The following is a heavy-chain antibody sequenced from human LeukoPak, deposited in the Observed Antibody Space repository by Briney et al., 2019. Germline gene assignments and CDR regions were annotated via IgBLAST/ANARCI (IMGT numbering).Heavy chain of an antibody. J-gene: IGHJ4*02. CDR3: ARAVVTTPRYYFDY. CDR2: IYYSGST. D-gene: IGHD4-23*01. V-gene: IGHV4-31*03. Sequence: SQTLSLTCTVSGGSISSGGYSWSWIRQHPGKGLEWIGYIYYSGSTYYNPSLKSRVTISVDTSKNQFSLKLSSVTAADTAVYYCARAVVTTPRYYFDYWGQGTLVTVPA. CDR1: GGSISSGGYS.